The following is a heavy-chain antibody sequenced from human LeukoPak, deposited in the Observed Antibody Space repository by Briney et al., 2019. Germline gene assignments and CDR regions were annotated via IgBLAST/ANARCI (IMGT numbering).Heavy chain of an antibody. CDR3: AIEGSGRSLAP. CDR2: IKQDGSQR. CDR1: GFIFSNVW. Sequence: GGSLRLSCAASGFIFSNVWMSWVRQAPGKGLEWVANIKQDGSQRYYVGSVQGRFPISRDTARNSLQLQINSLGAEDTAMYYCAIEGSGRSLAPWGQGTLVTVSS. J-gene: IGHJ5*02. V-gene: IGHV3-7*01. D-gene: IGHD3-3*01.